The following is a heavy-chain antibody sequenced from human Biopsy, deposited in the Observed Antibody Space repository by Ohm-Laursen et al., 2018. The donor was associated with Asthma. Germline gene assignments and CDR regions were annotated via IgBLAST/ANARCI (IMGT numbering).Heavy chain of an antibody. V-gene: IGHV1-69*01. CDR2: INSVFGTT. CDR1: GGTFNTYV. D-gene: IGHD2-2*01. J-gene: IGHJ4*02. Sequence: ASSVKVSCKPLGGTFNTYVIGWVRQAPGQGLEWMGGINSVFGTTTYPQKFQDSVTITADDSTSTVYMELSSLRSEDTAVYYCARKAGSCISRTCYSLDFWGQGTLVTVSS. CDR3: ARKAGSCISRTCYSLDF.